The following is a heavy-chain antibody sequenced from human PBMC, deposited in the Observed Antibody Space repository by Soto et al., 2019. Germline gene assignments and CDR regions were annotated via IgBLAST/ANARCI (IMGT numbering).Heavy chain of an antibody. Sequence: QVQLVQSGAEVKKPGASVKVSCKASGYTFTSYAISWVRQAPGQGLEWMGWISAYNGNTNYAQKLQGRVTMTTDTTTSTAYVELRSLRSDDKAVYYCARDVNKGLIDYWGQGTLVTVSS. CDR3: ARDVNKGLIDY. J-gene: IGHJ4*02. CDR2: ISAYNGNT. V-gene: IGHV1-18*01. CDR1: GYTFTSYA.